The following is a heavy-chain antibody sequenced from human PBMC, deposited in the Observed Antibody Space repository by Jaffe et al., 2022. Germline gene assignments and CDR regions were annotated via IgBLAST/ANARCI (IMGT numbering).Heavy chain of an antibody. J-gene: IGHJ4*02. CDR3: AKGRGATRLSYFDY. D-gene: IGHD1-26*01. CDR2: ISWDGGST. CDR1: GFTFDDYA. V-gene: IGHV3-43D*04. Sequence: EVQLVESGGVVVQPGGSLRLSCAASGFTFDDYAMHWVRQAPGKGLEWVSLISWDGGSTYYADSVKGRFTISRDNSKNSLYLQMNSLRAEDTALYYCAKGRGATRLSYFDYWGQGTLVTVSS.